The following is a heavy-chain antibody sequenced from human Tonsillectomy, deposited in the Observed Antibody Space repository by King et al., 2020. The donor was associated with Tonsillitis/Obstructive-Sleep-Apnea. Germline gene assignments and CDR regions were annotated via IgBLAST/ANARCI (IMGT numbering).Heavy chain of an antibody. Sequence: QLVQSGGGLVKPGGSLRLSCAASGFTFSTYSMNWVRQAPGKGLEWVSTISSKSSYIFYADSVKGRFTISRDNAKTSLYLQMNSLRADDTAVYYCAREYCTGGSCPREGFDYWGQGTLVTVSS. J-gene: IGHJ4*02. CDR3: AREYCTGGSCPREGFDY. V-gene: IGHV3-21*01. CDR1: GFTFSTYS. D-gene: IGHD2-15*01. CDR2: ISSKSSYI.